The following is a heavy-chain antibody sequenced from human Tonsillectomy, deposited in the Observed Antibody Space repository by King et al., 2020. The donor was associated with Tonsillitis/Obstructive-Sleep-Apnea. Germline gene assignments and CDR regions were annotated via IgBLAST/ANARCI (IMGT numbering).Heavy chain of an antibody. CDR3: AKDLIIAESCTPGDAFDI. V-gene: IGHV3-9*01. CDR1: GFTFDDYA. J-gene: IGHJ3*02. CDR2: ISWNSGSI. D-gene: IGHD6-13*01. Sequence: VQLVESGGGLVQPGRSLRLSCAASGFTFDDYAMYWVRQAPGKGLEWVSGISWNSGSIVYADSVKGRFTISRDNAKNSLYLQMNSLRAEDTALYYCAKDLIIAESCTPGDAFDIWGQGTMVTVSS.